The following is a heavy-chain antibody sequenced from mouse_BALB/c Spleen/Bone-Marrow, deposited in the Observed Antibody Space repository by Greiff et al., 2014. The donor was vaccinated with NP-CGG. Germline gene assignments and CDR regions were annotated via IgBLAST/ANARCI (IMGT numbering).Heavy chain of an antibody. CDR2: ISNLAYSI. D-gene: IGHD2-1*01. CDR3: ARETTRGAMDY. V-gene: IGHV5-15*02. Sequence: EVQLVESGGALVQPGGSRKLSCAASGLTFSDYGMARVRQAPGKGPEWVAFISNLAYSIYYTDTVTGRFTISRENAKNTLYLEMSSLRSEDTAMYYCARETTRGAMDYWGQGTSVTVSS. CDR1: GLTFSDYG. J-gene: IGHJ4*01.